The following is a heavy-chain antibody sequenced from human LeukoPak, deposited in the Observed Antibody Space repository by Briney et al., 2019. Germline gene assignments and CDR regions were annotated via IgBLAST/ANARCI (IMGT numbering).Heavy chain of an antibody. Sequence: GGSLRLSCAASGFTFSSYSMNWVRQAPGKGPEWVSSISSSSSYIYYADSVKGRFTISRDNAKNSLYLQMNSLRAEDTAVYYCARALSSGPFDYWGQGTLVTVSS. J-gene: IGHJ4*02. D-gene: IGHD6-19*01. CDR2: ISSSSSYI. CDR3: ARALSSGPFDY. V-gene: IGHV3-21*01. CDR1: GFTFSSYS.